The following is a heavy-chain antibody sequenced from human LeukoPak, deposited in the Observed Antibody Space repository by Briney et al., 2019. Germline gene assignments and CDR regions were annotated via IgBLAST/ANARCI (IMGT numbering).Heavy chain of an antibody. CDR3: ARVSDFWSGGNDY. CDR2: IKQDGSEK. V-gene: IGHV3-7*01. Sequence: GGSLRLSCAASGFTFSSYWRSWVRQAPGKGLERVANIKQDGSEKYYVDSVKGRFTISRDNAKNSLYLQMNSLRTEDTAVYYCARVSDFWSGGNDYWGQGTLVTVSS. D-gene: IGHD3-3*01. J-gene: IGHJ4*02. CDR1: GFTFSSYW.